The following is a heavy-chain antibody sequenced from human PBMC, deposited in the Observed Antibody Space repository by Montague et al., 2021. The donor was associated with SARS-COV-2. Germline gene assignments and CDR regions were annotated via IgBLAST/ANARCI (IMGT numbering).Heavy chain of an antibody. CDR3: ARDSFWSSYYTDYYGMDV. CDR1: GFTFSSYW. V-gene: IGHV3-7*01. J-gene: IGHJ6*02. D-gene: IGHD3-3*01. CDR2: IKQDGSEK. Sequence: LRLSCAASGFTFSSYWMSWVRQAPGKGLEWVANIKQDGSEKYYVDSVKGRFTISRGNAKNSLYLQMNSLRAEDTAVYYCARDSFWSSYYTDYYGMDVWGQGTTVTVSS.